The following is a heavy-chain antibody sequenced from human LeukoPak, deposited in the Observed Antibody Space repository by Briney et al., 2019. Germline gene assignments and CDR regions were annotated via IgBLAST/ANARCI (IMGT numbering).Heavy chain of an antibody. Sequence: RESLRLSCAASGFSISNYWMTWVRQAPGKGLECVANIKGDGSEKNYVDSVKGRFTISRDNAKNSLYLQMNSLRAEDTAVYYCVRQAGVSWGQGTLVTVSS. CDR3: VRQAGVS. D-gene: IGHD6-19*01. CDR2: IKGDGSEK. J-gene: IGHJ5*02. V-gene: IGHV3-7*01. CDR1: GFSISNYW.